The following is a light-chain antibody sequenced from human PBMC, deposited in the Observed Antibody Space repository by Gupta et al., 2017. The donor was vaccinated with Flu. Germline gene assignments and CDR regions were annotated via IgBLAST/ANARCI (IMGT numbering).Light chain of an antibody. CDR1: QSVSSSY. V-gene: IGKV3-20*01. J-gene: IGKJ1*01. CDR2: GAS. Sequence: EIVLTQSPGTLSLSPGERATLSCRASQSVSSSYLAWYQQKPGQAPRRLIYGASSRATGIPDRFSGSGSGTDFTLTISRLEPEDFAVYYCQQDGSSSWTFGQGTKVEIK. CDR3: QQDGSSSWT.